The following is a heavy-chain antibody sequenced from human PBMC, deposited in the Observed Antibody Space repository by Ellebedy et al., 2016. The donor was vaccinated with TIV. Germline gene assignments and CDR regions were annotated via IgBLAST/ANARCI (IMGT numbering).Heavy chain of an antibody. V-gene: IGHV3-23*01. CDR3: AKDRYGDYVVYFDY. CDR2: ISGSGSST. D-gene: IGHD4-17*01. J-gene: IGHJ4*02. Sequence: GESLKISCGVSGFGVDGKYMSWVRQAPGKGLEWVSAISGSGSSTYYADSVKGRFTISRDNSKNTLYLQMNSLRAEDTAVYFCAKDRYGDYVVYFDYWGQGTLVTVSS. CDR1: GFGVDGKY.